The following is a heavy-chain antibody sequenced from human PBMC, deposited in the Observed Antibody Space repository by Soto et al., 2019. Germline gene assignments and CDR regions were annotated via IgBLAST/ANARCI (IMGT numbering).Heavy chain of an antibody. V-gene: IGHV1-69*13. CDR3: ARDRRTGTTGDYDY. Sequence: ASVKVSCKASGGTFSSYAISWVRQAPGQGLEWMGGIIPIFGTANYAQNFKGRVTITADESTSTAYMELSSLRSEDTAVYYCARDRRTGTTGDYDYWGQGTLVTVSS. D-gene: IGHD1-7*01. J-gene: IGHJ4*02. CDR2: IIPIFGTA. CDR1: GGTFSSYA.